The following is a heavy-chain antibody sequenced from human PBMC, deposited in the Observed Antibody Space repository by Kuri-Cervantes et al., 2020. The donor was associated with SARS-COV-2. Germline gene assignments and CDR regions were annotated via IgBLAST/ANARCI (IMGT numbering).Heavy chain of an antibody. V-gene: IGHV3-23*01. CDR3: TTATFFGVSIIGDIDL. J-gene: IGHJ4*02. CDR1: GFTSSNYG. D-gene: IGHD3-3*01. Sequence: GGSLRLSCAASGFTSSNYGMNWVRQAPGKGLEWLSFISSSGHRADYADSVSGRFTISRDNSKNTLYLQMNSLRADDTAVYYCTTATFFGVSIIGDIDLWGQGTLVTVSS. CDR2: ISSSGHRA.